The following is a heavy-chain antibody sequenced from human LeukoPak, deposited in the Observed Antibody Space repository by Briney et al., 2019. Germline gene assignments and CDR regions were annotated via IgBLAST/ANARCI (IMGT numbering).Heavy chain of an antibody. D-gene: IGHD6-13*01. CDR1: GYTFTSYD. CDR2: MNPNSANT. CDR3: ARGIGSSSDYYYYMDV. V-gene: IGHV1-8*02. J-gene: IGHJ6*03. Sequence: ASVKVSCKASGYTFTSYDINWVRQAPGQELEWMGWMNPNSANTGYAQKFQGRVTMTRNTSITTAYMELSSLESEDTAVYFCARGIGSSSDYYYYMDVWGKGTTVTVSS.